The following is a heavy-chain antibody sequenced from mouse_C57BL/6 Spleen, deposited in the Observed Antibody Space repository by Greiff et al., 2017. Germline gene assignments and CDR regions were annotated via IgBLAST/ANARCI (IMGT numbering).Heavy chain of an antibody. CDR3: ARAGVIAAVVAPVDV. D-gene: IGHD1-1*01. J-gene: IGHJ1*03. CDR1: GYTFTSYW. V-gene: IGHV1-69*01. Sequence: QVQLQQPGAELVMPGASVKLSCKASGYTFTSYWMHWVKQRPGQGLEWIGEIDPSDSYTNYNQKFKGKSTLTVDKSSSTAYMQLSSLTSEDSAVYYGARAGVIAAVVAPVDVWGTGTTVTVSS. CDR2: IDPSDSYT.